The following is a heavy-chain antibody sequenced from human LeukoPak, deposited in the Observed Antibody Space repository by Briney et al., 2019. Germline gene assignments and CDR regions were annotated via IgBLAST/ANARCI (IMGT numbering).Heavy chain of an antibody. CDR2: IYYSGST. CDR3: ARESIYSYGMDV. V-gene: IGHV4-30-4*01. J-gene: IGHJ6*02. Sequence: SQTLSLTCTVSGGSISSGNYYWSWIRQPPGKGLEWIGYIYYSGSTYSNPSLKSRVTISVDTSKNQFSLKLNSVTAADTAVYYCARESIYSYGMDVWGQGTTVTVSS. CDR1: GGSISSGNYY.